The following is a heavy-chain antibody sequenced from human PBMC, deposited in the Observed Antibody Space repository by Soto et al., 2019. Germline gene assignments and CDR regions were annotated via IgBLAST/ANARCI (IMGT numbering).Heavy chain of an antibody. V-gene: IGHV3-23*01. CDR1: GFTFSSYA. D-gene: IGHD4-17*01. CDR3: AKDPLGDNVGYYFDY. Sequence: GGSLRLSCAASGFTFSSYAMSWVRQAPGKGLEWVSAISGSGGSTYYADSVKGRFTISRDNSKNTLYLQMNSLRAEDTAVYYCAKDPLGDNVGYYFDYWGQGTLVTVSS. CDR2: ISGSGGST. J-gene: IGHJ4*02.